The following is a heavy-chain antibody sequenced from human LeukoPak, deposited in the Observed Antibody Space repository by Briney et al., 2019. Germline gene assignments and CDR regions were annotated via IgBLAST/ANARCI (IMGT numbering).Heavy chain of an antibody. D-gene: IGHD3-10*01. CDR3: ARDLEGYHYGSGNYPQ. CDR1: GGTFSSYA. CDR2: IIPIFGTA. V-gene: IGHV1-69*13. Sequence: SVKVSRKASGGTFSSYAISWVRQAPGQGLEWMGGIIPIFGTANYAQKFQGRVTITADESTSTAYMELSSLRSEDTAVYYCARDLEGYHYGSGNYPQWGQGTLITVSS. J-gene: IGHJ4*02.